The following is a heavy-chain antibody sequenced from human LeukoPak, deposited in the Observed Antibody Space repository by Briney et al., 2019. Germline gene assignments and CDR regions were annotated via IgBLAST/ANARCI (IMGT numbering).Heavy chain of an antibody. CDR2: ISGSGGST. V-gene: IGHV3-23*01. CDR3: AKDPKTYSYYDILTGVDY. CDR1: GFTFSSYA. Sequence: GGSLRLSCAASGFTFSSYAMSWVRQAPGKGLEWVSAISGSGGSTYYADSVKGRFTISRDNSKNTLYLQMNSLRAEDTAVYYCAKDPKTYSYYDILTGVDYWGQGTLVTVPS. J-gene: IGHJ4*02. D-gene: IGHD3-9*01.